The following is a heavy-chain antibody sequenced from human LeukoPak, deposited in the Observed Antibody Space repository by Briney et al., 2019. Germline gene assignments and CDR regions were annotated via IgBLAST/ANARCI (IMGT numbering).Heavy chain of an antibody. CDR2: ITNSGSTT. J-gene: IGHJ4*02. CDR3: ARGRYGSSAGDFDF. Sequence: GGSLRLSCAASGITFSSNSMNWVRQAPGKWLEWVSYITNSGSTTYYADSVKGRFTVSRDNAKNSPYLQMNSLRAEDTAVYYCARGRYGSSAGDFDFWGQGTLVTVSS. V-gene: IGHV3-48*01. D-gene: IGHD6-19*01. CDR1: GITFSSNS.